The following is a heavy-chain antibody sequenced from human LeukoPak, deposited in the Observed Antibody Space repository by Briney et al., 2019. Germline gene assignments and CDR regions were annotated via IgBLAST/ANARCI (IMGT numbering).Heavy chain of an antibody. Sequence: SETLSLTCTVSGVSVSSGNYYWSWIRQPPGKGLVWIGYVYKSGGTNYNPSLKGRVTISVDTSKNQFSLKLSSVTTADTAVYYCARISLTMRDAFDIWGQGTTVTVST. CDR2: VYKSGGT. CDR1: GVSVSSGNYY. CDR3: ARISLTMRDAFDI. J-gene: IGHJ3*02. V-gene: IGHV4-61*01. D-gene: IGHD4/OR15-4a*01.